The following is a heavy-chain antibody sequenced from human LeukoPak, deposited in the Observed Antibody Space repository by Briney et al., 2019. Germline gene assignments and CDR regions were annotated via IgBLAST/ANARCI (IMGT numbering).Heavy chain of an antibody. Sequence: PGRSLRLSCAASGFTFSSYAMHWVRQAPGKGLEWVAVISYDGSNKYYADSVKGRFTISRDNSKNTLYLQMNSLRAEDTAVYYCARDRDFWSGYPKYYFDYWGQGTLVTVSS. D-gene: IGHD3-3*01. V-gene: IGHV3-30-3*01. J-gene: IGHJ4*02. CDR1: GFTFSSYA. CDR2: ISYDGSNK. CDR3: ARDRDFWSGYPKYYFDY.